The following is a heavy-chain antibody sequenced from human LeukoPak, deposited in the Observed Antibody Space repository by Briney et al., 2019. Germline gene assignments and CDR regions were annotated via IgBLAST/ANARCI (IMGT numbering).Heavy chain of an antibody. CDR1: GGSISSYY. Sequence: SETLSLTCTVSGGSISSYYWSWIRQPPGKGLEWIGYIYYSGSTNYNPSLKSRVTISVDTSKNQFSLQLNSVTPEDTAVYYCARQSIAARGGYFDYWGQGTLVTVSS. CDR3: ARQSIAARGGYFDY. V-gene: IGHV4-59*08. CDR2: IYYSGST. J-gene: IGHJ4*02. D-gene: IGHD6-6*01.